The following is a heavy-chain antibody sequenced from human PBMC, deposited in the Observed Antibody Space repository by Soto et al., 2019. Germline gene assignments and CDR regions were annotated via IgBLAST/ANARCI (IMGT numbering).Heavy chain of an antibody. CDR1: GFTFGSHA. CDR2: IAFDGSNK. J-gene: IGHJ4*02. Sequence: PGGSLRLSCVGSGFTFGSHAMNWVRQAPGKGLEWVSVIAFDGSNKYYADSVRGRFTISRDNSKNTLFLQMDSLRPDDSAIYYCERSYGPFYDSSYYGLARNYFDYWGQGTLVTVSS. CDR3: ERSYGPFYDSSYYGLARNYFDY. V-gene: IGHV3-30*04. D-gene: IGHD3-22*01.